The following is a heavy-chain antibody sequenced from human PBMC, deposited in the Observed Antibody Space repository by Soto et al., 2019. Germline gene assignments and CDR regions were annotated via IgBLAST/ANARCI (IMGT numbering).Heavy chain of an antibody. J-gene: IGHJ5*02. Sequence: ASVKVSCKASGYTFTSYGISWVRQAPGQGLERMGWISAYNGNTNYAQKLQGRVTMTTDTSTSTAYMELRSLRSDDTAVYYCARLRVPFNWFDPXGQGTLVTVSS. CDR3: ARLRVPFNWFDP. V-gene: IGHV1-18*01. CDR1: GYTFTSYG. D-gene: IGHD3-16*01. CDR2: ISAYNGNT.